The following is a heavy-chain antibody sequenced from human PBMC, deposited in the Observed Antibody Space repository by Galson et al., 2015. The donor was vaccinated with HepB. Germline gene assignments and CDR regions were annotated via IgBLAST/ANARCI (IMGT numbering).Heavy chain of an antibody. V-gene: IGHV3-23*01. CDR3: AKAAGRQWRLGGRVYFDY. J-gene: IGHJ4*02. CDR2: ISGSGGST. D-gene: IGHD6-19*01. CDR1: GFTFSSYA. Sequence: SLRLSCAASGFTFSSYAMSWVRQAPGKGLEWVSAISGSGGSTYYADSVKGRFTISRDNSKNTLYLQMNSLRAEDTAVYYCAKAAGRQWRLGGRVYFDYWGQGTLVTVSS.